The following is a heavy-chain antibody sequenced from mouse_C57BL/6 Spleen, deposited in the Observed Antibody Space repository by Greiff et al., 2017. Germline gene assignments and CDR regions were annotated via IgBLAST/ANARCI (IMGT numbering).Heavy chain of an antibody. V-gene: IGHV6-3*01. CDR2: IRLKSDNYAT. J-gene: IGHJ3*01. CDR3: TGDYYGSSYWFAY. D-gene: IGHD1-1*01. CDR1: GFTFSNYW. Sequence: EVKVEESGGGLVQPGGSMKLSYVASGFTFSNYWMNWVRQSPEKGLEWVAQIRLKSDNYATHYAESVKGRFTISRDDSKSSVYLQMNNLRAEDTGIYYCTGDYYGSSYWFAYWGQGTLVTVSA.